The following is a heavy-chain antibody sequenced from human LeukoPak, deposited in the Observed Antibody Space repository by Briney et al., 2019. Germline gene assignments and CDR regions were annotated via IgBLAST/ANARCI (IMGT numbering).Heavy chain of an antibody. CDR3: AELGITMIGDV. CDR2: ISSSGSTI. V-gene: IGHV3-48*03. J-gene: IGHJ6*04. CDR1: GFTFSSYE. D-gene: IGHD3-10*02. Sequence: RGSLRLSCAASGFTFSSYEMNWVRQAPGKGLEWVSYISSSGSTIYYADSVKGRFTISRDNAKNSLYLQMNSLRAEDTAVYYCAELGITMIGDVWGKGTTVTISS.